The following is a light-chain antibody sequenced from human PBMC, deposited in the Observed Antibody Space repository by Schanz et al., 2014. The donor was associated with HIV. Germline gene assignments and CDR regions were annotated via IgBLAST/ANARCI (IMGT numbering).Light chain of an antibody. V-gene: IGLV1-44*01. Sequence: QSVLTQPPSASGTPGQRVTISCSGSSSNVGSNTVNWYQHLPGSAPQLLIYSDNQRPSRVPDRFFGSKSGTSASLAISGLRSDDEAHYYCATWDDSLNGVVFGGGTKVTVL. CDR1: SSNVGSNT. CDR3: ATWDDSLNGVV. J-gene: IGLJ2*01. CDR2: SDN.